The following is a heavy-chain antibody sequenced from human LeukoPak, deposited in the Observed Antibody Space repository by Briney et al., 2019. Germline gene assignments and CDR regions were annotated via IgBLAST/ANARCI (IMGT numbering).Heavy chain of an antibody. CDR3: SRGLRFPDV. J-gene: IGHJ6*04. V-gene: IGHV3-49*03. CDR2: IRTTGYGEAT. Sequence: PGGSLRLSCTVYGYNFGDYALTWFRQAPGKGLEWVGFIRTTGYGEATEYAASVRGRFSFAREDSNNVAHLQMDSLKTEDTAVYYCSRGLRFPDVWGKGTTVIVSS. D-gene: IGHD3-3*01. CDR1: GYNFGDYA.